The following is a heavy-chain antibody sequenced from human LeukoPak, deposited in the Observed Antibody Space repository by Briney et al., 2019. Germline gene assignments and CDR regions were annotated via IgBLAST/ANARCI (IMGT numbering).Heavy chain of an antibody. D-gene: IGHD6-13*01. Sequence: SETLSLTCTVSGGSISSYYWSWIRQPPGKGLEWVGYIYYSGSTNYNPPLKSRVTISVDTSKNQFSLKLSSVTAADTAVYYCARDRGIAAAGPSNWFDPWGQGTLVTVSS. CDR2: IYYSGST. V-gene: IGHV4-59*01. CDR1: GGSISSYY. CDR3: ARDRGIAAAGPSNWFDP. J-gene: IGHJ5*02.